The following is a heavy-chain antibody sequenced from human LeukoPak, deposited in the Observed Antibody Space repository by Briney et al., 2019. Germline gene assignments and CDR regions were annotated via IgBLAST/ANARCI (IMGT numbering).Heavy chain of an antibody. J-gene: IGHJ5*02. Sequence: KPSETLSLTCAVYGGSFSGYYWSWIRQPPGKGLEWIGEINHSGSTNYNPSLKSRVTISVDTSKNQFSLKLSSVTAADTAVYYRARGRNGYYYGSGSYYPWGQGTLVTVSS. CDR1: GGSFSGYY. CDR3: ARGRNGYYYGSGSYYP. V-gene: IGHV4-34*01. D-gene: IGHD3-10*01. CDR2: INHSGST.